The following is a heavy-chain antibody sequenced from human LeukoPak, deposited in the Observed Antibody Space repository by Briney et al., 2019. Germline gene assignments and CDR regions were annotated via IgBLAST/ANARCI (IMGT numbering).Heavy chain of an antibody. D-gene: IGHD2-2*01. Sequence: PGGSLRLSCAASGFTFSTYSMNWVRQAPGKGLEWVSYISSSSSTIYYADSVKGRFTISRDNAKNALYLQMDSLRAEDTAVYSCARSGYCTSTSCLNGRGAFDIWGQGTMVTVSS. J-gene: IGHJ3*02. CDR3: ARSGYCTSTSCLNGRGAFDI. V-gene: IGHV3-48*04. CDR2: ISSSSSTI. CDR1: GFTFSTYS.